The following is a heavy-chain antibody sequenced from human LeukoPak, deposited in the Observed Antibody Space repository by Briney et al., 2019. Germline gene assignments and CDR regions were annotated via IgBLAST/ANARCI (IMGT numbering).Heavy chain of an antibody. CDR3: ARARGSGSPPANNWFDP. CDR1: GGTFSSYA. V-gene: IGHV1-69*04. D-gene: IGHD3-10*01. J-gene: IGHJ5*02. Sequence: SVKVSCKASGGTFSSYAISWVRQAPGQGLEWMGRIIPILGIANYAQKFQGRVTITADKSTSTAYMELSSLRSEDTAMYYCARARGSGSPPANNWFDPWGQGTLVTVSS. CDR2: IIPILGIA.